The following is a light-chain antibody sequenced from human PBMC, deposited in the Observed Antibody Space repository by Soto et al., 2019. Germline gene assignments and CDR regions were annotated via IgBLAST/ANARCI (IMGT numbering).Light chain of an antibody. J-gene: IGKJ3*01. Sequence: DVQMTQSPSSLSASVGDRFTITCRASQSISSYLNWYQQRPGKAPKFLIYATSSLQSGVPSRFSGSGSGTDFTLTISSLQPEDFATYYCQQSYSTPLLFGPGTKVDI. V-gene: IGKV1-39*01. CDR2: ATS. CDR3: QQSYSTPLL. CDR1: QSISSY.